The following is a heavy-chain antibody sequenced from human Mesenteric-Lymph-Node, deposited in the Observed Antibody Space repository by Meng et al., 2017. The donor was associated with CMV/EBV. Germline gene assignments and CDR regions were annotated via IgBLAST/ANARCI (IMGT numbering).Heavy chain of an antibody. CDR3: ARVDILTGYYPTLDFDY. CDR1: GYSISSGYY. D-gene: IGHD3-9*01. Sequence: SETLSLTCTVSGYSISSGYYWGWIRQPPGKGLAWIGSIYHSGSTYYNPSLKSRVTISVDTSKNQFSLKLSSVTAADTAVYYCARVDILTGYYPTLDFDYWGQGTLVTVSS. CDR2: IYHSGST. J-gene: IGHJ4*02. V-gene: IGHV4-38-2*02.